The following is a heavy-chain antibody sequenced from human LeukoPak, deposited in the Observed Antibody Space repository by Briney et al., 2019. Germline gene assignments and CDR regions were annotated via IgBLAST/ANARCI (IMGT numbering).Heavy chain of an antibody. Sequence: GGTLRLSCAASGFTFSSYGMSWVRQAPGKGLEWVSAISGSGGSTYYADSVKGRFTISRDNSKNTLYLQMNSLRAEDTAVYYCAKGGFYSYEKYWGQGTLVTVSS. D-gene: IGHD5-18*01. CDR3: AKGGFYSYEKY. CDR1: GFTFSSYG. CDR2: ISGSGGST. V-gene: IGHV3-23*01. J-gene: IGHJ4*02.